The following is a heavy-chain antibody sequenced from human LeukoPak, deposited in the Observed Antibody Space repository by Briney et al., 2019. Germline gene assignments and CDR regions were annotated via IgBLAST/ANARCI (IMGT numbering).Heavy chain of an antibody. CDR1: GGSFSGYY. J-gene: IGHJ4*02. CDR2: IYYSGST. D-gene: IGHD5-18*01. Sequence: SETLPLTCAVYGGSFSGYYWSWIRQPPGKGLEWIGYIYYSGSTNYNPSLKSRVTISVDTSKNQFSLKLSSVTAADTAVYYCAREGDSYGPFDYWGQGTLVTVSS. CDR3: AREGDSYGPFDY. V-gene: IGHV4-59*01.